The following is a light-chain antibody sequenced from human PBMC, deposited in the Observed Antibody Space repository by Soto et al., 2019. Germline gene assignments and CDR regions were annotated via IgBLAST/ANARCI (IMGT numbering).Light chain of an antibody. J-gene: IGKJ4*01. V-gene: IGKV1-33*01. CDR1: QDISND. CDR3: QQYDTHPRT. CDR2: DAS. Sequence: DIQMTQFPSSLSASVGDRVTITCQASQDISNDLNWYQQKPGKAPKPLIYDASNLETGVTSGFSGSGSGTVFTLTISSLQPEDIATYYCQQYDTHPRTFGGGTKVEIK.